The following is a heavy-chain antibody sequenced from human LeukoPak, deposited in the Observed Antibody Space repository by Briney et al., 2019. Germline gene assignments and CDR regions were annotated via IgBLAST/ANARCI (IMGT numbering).Heavy chain of an antibody. CDR2: IGGSGGST. D-gene: IGHD3-9*01. J-gene: IGHJ4*02. V-gene: IGHV3-23*01. Sequence: GGSLRLSCAASGFTFTNYAMSWVRQAPGKGLEWVSAIGGSGGSTYYAASVKGRVTISRDNSKNTVYLKMNSLRAEDTAVYYCXXDXXXXYDLLXGYPSHFDYWGQGTLVTVSS. CDR3: XXDXXXXYDLLXGYPSHFDY. CDR1: GFTFTNYA.